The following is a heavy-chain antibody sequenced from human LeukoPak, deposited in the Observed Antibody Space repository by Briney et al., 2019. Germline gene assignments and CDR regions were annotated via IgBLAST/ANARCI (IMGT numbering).Heavy chain of an antibody. CDR3: ARERGYYYGSGSYYSNNWFDP. D-gene: IGHD3-10*01. V-gene: IGHV4-34*01. CDR2: INHSGST. CDR1: GGFFSGYY. J-gene: IGHJ5*02. Sequence: SETLSLTCAVYGGFFSGYYWSWIRQPPGKGLEWIGEINHSGSTNYNPSLKSRVTISVDTSKNQFSLKLSSVTAADTAVYYCARERGYYYGSGSYYSNNWFDPWGQGTLVTVSS.